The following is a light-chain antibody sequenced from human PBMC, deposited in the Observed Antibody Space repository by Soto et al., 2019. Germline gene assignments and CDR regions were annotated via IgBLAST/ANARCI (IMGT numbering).Light chain of an antibody. CDR2: DVS. Sequence: QSALTQPASVSGSPGQSITISCTGTSSDVGGYNYVSWYQQHPGKAPKLMIYDVSNRPSGVSNRFSGSKSGNTASLTISGLQAEDEADYYCSSYTSSSTGYVFGTGTK. CDR1: SSDVGGYNY. J-gene: IGLJ1*01. V-gene: IGLV2-14*01. CDR3: SSYTSSSTGYV.